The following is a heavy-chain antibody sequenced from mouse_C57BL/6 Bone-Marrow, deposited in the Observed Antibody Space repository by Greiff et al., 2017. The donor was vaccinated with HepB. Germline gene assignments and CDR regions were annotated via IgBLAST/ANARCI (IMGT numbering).Heavy chain of an antibody. J-gene: IGHJ3*01. CDR1: GYTFTSYG. CDR3: ARHLREFAY. Sequence: VQLVESGAELARPGASVKLSCKASGYTFTSYGISWVKQRTGQGLEWIGEIYPRSGNTYYNEKFKGKATLTADKSSSTAYMELRSLTSEDSAVYFCARHLREFAYWGQGTLVTVSA. CDR2: IYPRSGNT. V-gene: IGHV1-81*01. D-gene: IGHD1-1*01.